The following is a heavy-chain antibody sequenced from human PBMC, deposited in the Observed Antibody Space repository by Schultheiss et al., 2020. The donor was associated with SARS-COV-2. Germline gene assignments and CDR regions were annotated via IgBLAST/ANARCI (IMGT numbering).Heavy chain of an antibody. D-gene: IGHD3-3*01. V-gene: IGHV3-33*01. CDR2: IWYDGSNK. Sequence: GGSLGLSCAASGFTFSSYGMHWVRQAPGKGLEWVAVIWYDGSNKYYADSVKGRFTISRDNSKNTLYLQMNSLRAEDTAVYYCARDGGEDDYDFWSGTGLDYWGQGTLVTVSS. J-gene: IGHJ4*02. CDR3: ARDGGEDDYDFWSGTGLDY. CDR1: GFTFSSYG.